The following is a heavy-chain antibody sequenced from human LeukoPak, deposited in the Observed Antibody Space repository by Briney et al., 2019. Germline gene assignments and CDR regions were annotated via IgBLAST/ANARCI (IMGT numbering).Heavy chain of an antibody. V-gene: IGHV3-48*02. CDR1: GFTFSSYS. CDR2: ISSSGNII. D-gene: IGHD2-2*01. CDR3: ARDACSSSDCYAFDI. J-gene: IGHJ3*02. Sequence: GGSLRLSCAASGFTFSSYSINWVRQAPGRGLEWISYISSSGNIIYYADPVKGRFTVSRDNAKNSVFLQMNSLRDDDTAVYYCARDACSSSDCYAFDIWGQGTMVTVSS.